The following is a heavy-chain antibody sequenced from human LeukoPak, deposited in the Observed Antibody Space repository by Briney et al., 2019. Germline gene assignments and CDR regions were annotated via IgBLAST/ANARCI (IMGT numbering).Heavy chain of an antibody. CDR2: ISYDGSHK. CDR3: ARDLRYRGYYDSSGYSDAFDI. V-gene: IGHV3-30*03. D-gene: IGHD3-22*01. CDR1: GYTFSSSG. J-gene: IGHJ3*02. Sequence: PGGSLRLSCAASGYTFSSSGMHWVCQAPGRGLEWVAVISYDGSHKYYVDSVKGRFTISRDNSKNTLYLQMNSLRAEDTAVYYCARDLRYRGYYDSSGYSDAFDIWGQGTMVTVSS.